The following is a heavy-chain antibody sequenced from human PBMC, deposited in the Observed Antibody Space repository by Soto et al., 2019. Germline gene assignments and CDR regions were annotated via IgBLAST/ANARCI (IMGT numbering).Heavy chain of an antibody. Sequence: GASVKVSFQDSGCTFTSYGISWGRQAPGQGLEWMGWISAYNGNTNYAQKLQGRVTMTTDTSTSTAYMELRSLRSDDTAVYYCAKDQGPITIFGVVGYFDYWGQGTLVTVSS. CDR2: ISAYNGNT. CDR3: AKDQGPITIFGVVGYFDY. V-gene: IGHV1-18*01. CDR1: GCTFTSYG. D-gene: IGHD3-3*01. J-gene: IGHJ4*02.